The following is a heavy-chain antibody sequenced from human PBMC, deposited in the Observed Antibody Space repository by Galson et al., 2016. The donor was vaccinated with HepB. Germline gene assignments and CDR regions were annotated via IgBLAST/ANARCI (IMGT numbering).Heavy chain of an antibody. CDR2: ISSSSTTM. J-gene: IGHJ6*02. CDR1: GLTFSDYY. V-gene: IGHV3-11*01. D-gene: IGHD3-3*01. Sequence: SLRLSCAASGLTFSDYYMSWIRQAPGKGLEWVSYISSSSTTMYYADSVDGRFTISRDNAKRALDLQLNSLRVEDTAVYYCARGKSHKSNSYDGMDVWGQGTTVTVSS. CDR3: ARGKSHKSNSYDGMDV.